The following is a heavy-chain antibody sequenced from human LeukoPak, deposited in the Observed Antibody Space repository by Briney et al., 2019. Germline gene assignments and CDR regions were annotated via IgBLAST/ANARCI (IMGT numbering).Heavy chain of an antibody. Sequence: ASVKVSCKASGYTFTSYYMHWVRQAPGQGLEWVGIINPSGGSTSYAQKFQGRVTMTTDTSTSTAYMELRSLRSDDTAVYYCARTRPLYYDSSGYPDAFDIWGQGTMVTVSS. V-gene: IGHV1-46*01. J-gene: IGHJ3*02. CDR1: GYTFTSYY. CDR2: INPSGGST. CDR3: ARTRPLYYDSSGYPDAFDI. D-gene: IGHD3-22*01.